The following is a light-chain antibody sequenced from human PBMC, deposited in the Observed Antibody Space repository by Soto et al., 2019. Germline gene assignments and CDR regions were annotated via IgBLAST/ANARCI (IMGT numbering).Light chain of an antibody. J-gene: IGKJ4*01. CDR2: GAT. CDR1: QSVSNSF. CDR3: QHYKA. Sequence: IALKQSPGTLSLSPGERATLSCRASQSVSNSFLAWYQQRPGQAPRLLMYGATQRATGIPNRFSGSGSGTDFTLTISSLEPEDFAVYYCQHYKAFGGGTKVDIK. V-gene: IGKV3-20*01.